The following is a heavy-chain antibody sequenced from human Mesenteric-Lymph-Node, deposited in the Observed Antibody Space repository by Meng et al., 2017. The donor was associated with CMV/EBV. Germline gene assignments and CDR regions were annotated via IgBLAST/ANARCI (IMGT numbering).Heavy chain of an antibody. D-gene: IGHD6-19*01. CDR2: INHSGST. Sequence: SVYGGSYSGYYGGRIRQPPGKGLAWIGEINHSGSTNYNPSLQSRVTISVDTSKTQFSLKLSSVTAADTAVYYCARGREQWLVQNDYWGQGTLVTVSS. J-gene: IGHJ4*02. CDR3: ARGREQWLVQNDY. CDR1: GGSYSGYY. V-gene: IGHV4-34*01.